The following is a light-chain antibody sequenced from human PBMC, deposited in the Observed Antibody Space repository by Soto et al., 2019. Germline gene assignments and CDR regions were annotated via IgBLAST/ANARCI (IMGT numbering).Light chain of an antibody. Sequence: QSVLTQPPSVSGAPGQRVTISCTGSSSNIGAGYDVHWYQHLPETAPKLLMYGNSNRPSGVPDRFSGSKSGTSAPLAITGLQAEDEADFYCQSYDSSLSAWVFGGGTKVTVL. CDR3: QSYDSSLSAWV. J-gene: IGLJ3*02. V-gene: IGLV1-40*01. CDR2: GNS. CDR1: SSNIGAGYD.